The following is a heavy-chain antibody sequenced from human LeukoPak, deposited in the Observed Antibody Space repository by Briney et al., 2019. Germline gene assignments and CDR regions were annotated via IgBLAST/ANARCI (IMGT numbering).Heavy chain of an antibody. CDR1: GGSISSYY. J-gene: IGHJ5*02. CDR2: IYYSGST. CDR3: ARLESRYGWFDP. Sequence: SETLSLTCTVSGGSISSYYWSWIRQPPGKGLEWIGYIYYSGSTNYNPSLKSRVTISVDTSKNQFSLKLSSVTTADTAVYYCARLESRYGWFDPWGQGTLVTVSS. D-gene: IGHD3-3*01. V-gene: IGHV4-59*01.